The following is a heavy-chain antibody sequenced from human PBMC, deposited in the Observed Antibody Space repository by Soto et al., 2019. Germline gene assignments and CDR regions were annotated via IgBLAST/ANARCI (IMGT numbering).Heavy chain of an antibody. D-gene: IGHD1-26*01. CDR3: ARDRPSYGRNLDD. CDR1: GGSVSSDYW. Sequence: QVQLQESGPGVVKPSGTLSLTCAVSGGSVSSDYWWSWFRLPPGKGLEWIGEIYHSGRTNYNPSLKSRVTISLDKSKNQLSLILNSVTAADTAVYYCARDRPSYGRNLDDWGQGTLVTVSS. J-gene: IGHJ4*02. CDR2: IYHSGRT. V-gene: IGHV4-4*02.